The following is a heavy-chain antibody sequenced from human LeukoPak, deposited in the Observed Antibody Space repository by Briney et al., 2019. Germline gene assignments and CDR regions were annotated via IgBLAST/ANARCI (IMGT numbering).Heavy chain of an antibody. CDR2: IYYSGNS. D-gene: IGHD4-17*01. CDR1: GDSFRSGDYY. J-gene: IGHJ2*01. Sequence: PSQTLSLTCTVSGDSFRSGDYYWGWIRQPPGKGLEWIASIYYSGNSYYNPSLKSRVSKSMDTSKNQFSLKLSSVTAADTAVYYCARQVTTAYWYFDLWGRGTLVTVSS. CDR3: ARQVTTAYWYFDL. V-gene: IGHV4-39*01.